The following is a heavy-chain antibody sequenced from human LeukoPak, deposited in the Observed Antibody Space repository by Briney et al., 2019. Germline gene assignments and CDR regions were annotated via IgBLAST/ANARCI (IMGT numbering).Heavy chain of an antibody. J-gene: IGHJ3*02. V-gene: IGHV3-64*01. CDR1: GFSFSSSV. Sequence: GGSLRLSCAASGFSFSSSVMHWVRQGPGKGLEYVSGIDSSGDSTHYANSLEDRFTIFRDNSKNTLYLQMGSLRADDMAVYYCAREGHSSGHCGTFDIWGPGTMVTVSS. CDR3: AREGHSSGHCGTFDI. CDR2: IDSSGDST. D-gene: IGHD3-22*01.